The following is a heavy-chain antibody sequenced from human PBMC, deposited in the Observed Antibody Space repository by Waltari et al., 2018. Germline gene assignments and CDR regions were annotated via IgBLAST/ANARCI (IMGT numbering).Heavy chain of an antibody. CDR1: GSTFSSYS. D-gene: IGHD6-6*01. CDR3: ARDAPPSIAARPSWYFDL. Sequence: EVQLVESGGGLVQPGGSLRLSCAASGSTFSSYSMHWVRQAPGQGLEWVSYISSSSSTIYYADSVKGRFTISRDNAKNSLYLQMNSLRAEDTAVYYCARDAPPSIAARPSWYFDLWGRGTLVTVSS. V-gene: IGHV3-48*01. J-gene: IGHJ2*01. CDR2: ISSSSSTI.